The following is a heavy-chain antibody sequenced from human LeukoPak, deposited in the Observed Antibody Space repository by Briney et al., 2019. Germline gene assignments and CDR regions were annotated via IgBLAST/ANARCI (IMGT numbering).Heavy chain of an antibody. CDR2: IYYSGST. CDR1: GGSISSHY. J-gene: IGHJ6*02. CDR3: ARHAWGLRSYYYYGMDV. Sequence: PSETLSLTCTVSGGSISSHYWSWIRQPPGKGLEWIGYIYYSGSTNYNPSLKSRVTISVDTSKNQFSLKLSSVTAADTAVYYCARHAWGLRSYYYYGMDVWGQGTTVTVSS. V-gene: IGHV4-59*08. D-gene: IGHD4-17*01.